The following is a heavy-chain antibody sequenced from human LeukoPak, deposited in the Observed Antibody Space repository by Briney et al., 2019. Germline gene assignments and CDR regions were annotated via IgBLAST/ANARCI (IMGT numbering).Heavy chain of an antibody. V-gene: IGHV3-48*04. J-gene: IGHJ5*02. Sequence: PGGSLRLSCAASGFTFSSYSMNWVRQAPGKGLEYVSYISSGSGTIYYADSVKGRFTISRDNAKNSLYLQMNSLSAEDTAVYYCAKENWFDPWGQGTLVTVSS. CDR2: ISSGSGTI. CDR1: GFTFSSYS. CDR3: AKENWFDP.